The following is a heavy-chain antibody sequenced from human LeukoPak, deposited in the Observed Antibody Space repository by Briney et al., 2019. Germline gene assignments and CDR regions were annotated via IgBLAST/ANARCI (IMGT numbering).Heavy chain of an antibody. V-gene: IGHV3-30-3*01. J-gene: IGHJ3*02. Sequence: GGSLRLSCAASGFTFSSYAMHWVRQAPGKGLEWVAVISYDGSNKYYADSVKGRFTISRDNSKNTLYLQMNSLRAEDTAVYYCAREGFYDFWSGYSGNDAFDIWGQGTMVTVSS. CDR3: AREGFYDFWSGYSGNDAFDI. D-gene: IGHD3-3*01. CDR1: GFTFSSYA. CDR2: ISYDGSNK.